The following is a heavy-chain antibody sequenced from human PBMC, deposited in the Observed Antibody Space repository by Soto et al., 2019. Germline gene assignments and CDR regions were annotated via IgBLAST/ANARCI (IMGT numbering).Heavy chain of an antibody. CDR1: GFTFTSSA. CDR2: IFVGSGNT. Sequence: SVKLSCKASGFTFTSSAVQRLRQALGQRLEWIGLIFVGSGNTNYAQKFQERVTITRYISTSTAYMELSSLRYEDTAVYYCAADPSLLGYCSSTSCYYYGMDVWGQGTTVTV. D-gene: IGHD2-2*01. CDR3: AADPSLLGYCSSTSCYYYGMDV. J-gene: IGHJ6*02. V-gene: IGHV1-58*01.